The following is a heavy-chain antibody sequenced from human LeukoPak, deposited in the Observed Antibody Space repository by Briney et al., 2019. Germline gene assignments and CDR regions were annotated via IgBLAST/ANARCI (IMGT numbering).Heavy chain of an antibody. CDR2: ISWNSGSI. V-gene: IGHV3-9*01. CDR3: AKAGYYDSSGSYDY. J-gene: IGHJ4*02. D-gene: IGHD3-22*01. Sequence: GGSLRLSCAASGFTFDDYAMHWVRQAPGKGLEWVSGISWNSGSIGYADFVKGRFTISRDNAKNSLYLQMNSLRAEDTALYYCAKAGYYDSSGSYDYWGQGTLVTVSS. CDR1: GFTFDDYA.